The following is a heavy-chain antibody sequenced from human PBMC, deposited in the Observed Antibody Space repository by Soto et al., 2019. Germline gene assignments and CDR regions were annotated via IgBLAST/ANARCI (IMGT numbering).Heavy chain of an antibody. CDR2: INQDGSER. Sequence: GGSLRLSCAAFGFTFSNSYMTWVRQAPGKGLEWVANINQDGSERTYQDSVRGRFTISRDNPNNSVHLEMDNLRVEDTAVYYCARERKLSCWGQGTLVTVSS. CDR1: GFTFSNSY. J-gene: IGHJ4*02. CDR3: ARERKLSC. D-gene: IGHD1-26*01. V-gene: IGHV3-7*05.